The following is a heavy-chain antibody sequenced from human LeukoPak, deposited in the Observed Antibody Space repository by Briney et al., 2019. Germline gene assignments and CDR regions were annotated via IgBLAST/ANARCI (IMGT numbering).Heavy chain of an antibody. CDR1: GFSFSTYW. CDR2: INGDGSTT. V-gene: IGHV3-74*01. D-gene: IGHD2-15*01. J-gene: IGHJ5*02. Sequence: GGSLRLSCAASGFSFSTYWMHWVRQAPGEGLLWVSRINGDGSTTNYADSVKGRFTISRDNAKNTLYLQMNSLRAEDTAVYYRTRRVDATRWYDPWGQGTLVTVSS. CDR3: TRRVDATRWYDP.